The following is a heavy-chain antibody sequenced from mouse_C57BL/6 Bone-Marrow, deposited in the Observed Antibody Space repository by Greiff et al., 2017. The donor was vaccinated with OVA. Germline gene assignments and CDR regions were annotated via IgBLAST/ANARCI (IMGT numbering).Heavy chain of an antibody. V-gene: IGHV1-69*01. CDR3: ARDLGLLPYYFDY. D-gene: IGHD2-3*01. CDR1: GYTFTSYW. J-gene: IGHJ2*01. Sequence: QVQLQQPGAELVMPGASVKLSCKASGYTFTSYWMHWVKQRPGQGLEWIGEIDPSDSYTNYNQKFKGKSTLTVDKSYSTAYMQLSSLTSEDSAVYYCARDLGLLPYYFDYWGQGTTLTVSS. CDR2: IDPSDSYT.